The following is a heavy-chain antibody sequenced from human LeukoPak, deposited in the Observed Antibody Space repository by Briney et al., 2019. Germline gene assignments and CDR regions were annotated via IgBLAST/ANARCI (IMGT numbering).Heavy chain of an antibody. J-gene: IGHJ4*02. CDR3: ARDADSGWQIDY. CDR1: GFTFSSYA. D-gene: IGHD6-19*01. Sequence: GGSLRLSCAASGFTFSSYAMHWVRQAPGTGLEWVAVISYDGSNKYYADSVKGRFTISRDNSKNTLYLQMNSLRAEDTAVYYCARDADSGWQIDYWGQGTLVTVSS. CDR2: ISYDGSNK. V-gene: IGHV3-30-3*01.